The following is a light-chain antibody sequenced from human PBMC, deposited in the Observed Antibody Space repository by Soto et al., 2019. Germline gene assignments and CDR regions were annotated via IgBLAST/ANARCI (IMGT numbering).Light chain of an antibody. Sequence: DIQMTQSPSTLSASVGDRVTITCRASLSISSWLAWYQQKPGTAPKLLFYKASTLQSGVPSRFSGSGSGTEFTLTLSSLQPDDSATYYCQQYNDNWTFGQGTKVEIK. CDR3: QQYNDNWT. V-gene: IGKV1-5*03. J-gene: IGKJ1*01. CDR2: KAS. CDR1: LSISSW.